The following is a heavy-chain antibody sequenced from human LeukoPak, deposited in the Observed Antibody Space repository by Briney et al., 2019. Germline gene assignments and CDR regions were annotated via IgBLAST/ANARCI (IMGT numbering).Heavy chain of an antibody. V-gene: IGHV3-74*01. J-gene: IGHJ6*02. CDR1: GFTFSSYV. Sequence: GGSLRLSCAASGFTFSSYVMIWVRQAPGKGLVWVSRINSDGTTTNYADSVKGRFTISRDNAKNTLFLQMNSLRAEDTAVYYCARGNYYAMDVWGQGTTVTVSS. CDR3: ARGNYYAMDV. CDR2: INSDGTTT.